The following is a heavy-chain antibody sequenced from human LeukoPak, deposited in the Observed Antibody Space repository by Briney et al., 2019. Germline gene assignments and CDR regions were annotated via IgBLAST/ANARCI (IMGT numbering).Heavy chain of an antibody. D-gene: IGHD3-10*01. CDR2: FDPEDGET. V-gene: IGHV1-24*01. J-gene: IGHJ5*02. Sequence: ASVKVSCKVSGYTLTELSMHWVRQAPGKGLEWMGGFDPEDGETFYAQKFQGRVTMTEDTSTDTAYMELSSLRSDDTAVYYCARSKYYYGSGSYYNFDWFDPWGQGTLVTVSS. CDR1: GYTLTELS. CDR3: ARSKYYYGSGSYYNFDWFDP.